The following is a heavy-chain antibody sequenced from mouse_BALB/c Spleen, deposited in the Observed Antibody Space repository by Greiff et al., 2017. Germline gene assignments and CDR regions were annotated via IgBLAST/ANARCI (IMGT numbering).Heavy chain of an antibody. D-gene: IGHD3-2*01. CDR1: GFAFSRYW. Sequence: VQLKESGGGLVQPGGSLKLSCAASGFAFSRYWMSWVRQAPGKGLEWIGEINPDSSTINYTPSLKDKFIISRDNAKNTLYLQMSKVRSEDTALYYGASRGQLGLHKAMDDWGQGTSVTVSS. CDR2: INPDSSTI. V-gene: IGHV4-1*02. J-gene: IGHJ4*01. CDR3: ASRGQLGLHKAMDD.